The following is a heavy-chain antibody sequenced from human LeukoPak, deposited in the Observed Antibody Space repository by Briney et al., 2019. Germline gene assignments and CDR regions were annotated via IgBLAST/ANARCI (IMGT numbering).Heavy chain of an antibody. V-gene: IGHV3-7*03. CDR1: GFTFSSYW. J-gene: IGHJ4*02. CDR2: IKQDGSEK. CDR3: AKSGELLPSFDY. D-gene: IGHD1-7*01. Sequence: GGSLRLSCAASGFTFSSYWMSWVRQAPGKGLEWVANIKQDGSEKYYVDSVKGRFTISRDNSQNTLYLQMNSLRADDTAVYYCAKSGELLPSFDYWGQGTLVTLSS.